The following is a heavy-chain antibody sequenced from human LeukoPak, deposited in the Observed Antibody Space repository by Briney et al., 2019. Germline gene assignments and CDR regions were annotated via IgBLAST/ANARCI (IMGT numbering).Heavy chain of an antibody. CDR3: ARGTYYYDSSGLRYFDS. V-gene: IGHV4-34*01. J-gene: IGHJ4*02. CDR2: INHSGST. CDR1: GGSFSGYY. D-gene: IGHD3-22*01. Sequence: PSETLSLTCAVYGGSFSGYYWSWIRQPPGKGLGWIGEINHSGSTNYNPSPKSRVTISVDTSKNQFSLKLSSVTAADTAVYYCARGTYYYDSSGLRYFDSWGQGTLVTVSS.